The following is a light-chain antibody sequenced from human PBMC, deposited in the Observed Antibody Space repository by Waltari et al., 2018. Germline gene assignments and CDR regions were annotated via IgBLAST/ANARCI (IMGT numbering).Light chain of an antibody. CDR3: SSYTSSSTWV. V-gene: IGLV2-18*02. CDR1: SSDVGSYNR. Sequence: QSALTQPPSVSGSPGQSVTISCTGTSSDVGSYNRVSWYQQPPGTAPKLMIYEVSNRPSGVPDRFSGSTSGNRASLTISGLQAEDEADYYCSSYTSSSTWVFGGGTKLTVL. J-gene: IGLJ3*02. CDR2: EVS.